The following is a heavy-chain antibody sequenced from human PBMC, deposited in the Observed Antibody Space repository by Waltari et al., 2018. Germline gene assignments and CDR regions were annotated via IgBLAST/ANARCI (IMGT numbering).Heavy chain of an antibody. CDR1: GGSISSGGYY. V-gene: IGHV4-31*03. J-gene: IGHJ3*02. CDR2: IYYSGST. CDR3: ARDRGGAAGAFDI. Sequence: QVQLQESGPGLVKPSQTLSLTCTVSGGSISSGGYYWSWIRQHPGKGLEWIGYIYYSGSTYSHPSLKSRVTISVDTSKNQFSLKLSSVTAADTAVYYCARDRGGAAGAFDIWGQGTMVTVSS. D-gene: IGHD6-25*01.